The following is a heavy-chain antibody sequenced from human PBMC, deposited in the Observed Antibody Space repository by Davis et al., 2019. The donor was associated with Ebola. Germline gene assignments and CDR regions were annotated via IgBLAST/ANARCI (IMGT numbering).Heavy chain of an antibody. CDR3: AKGTSQWLNPNWYFDL. CDR1: GFTVSSNY. Sequence: GGSLRLSCAASGFTVSSNYMSWVRQAPGKGLEWVSAISGSGGSTYYADSVKGRFTISRDNSKNTLYLQMNSLRAEDTAVYYCAKGTSQWLNPNWYFDLWGRGTLVTVSS. D-gene: IGHD6-19*01. J-gene: IGHJ2*01. V-gene: IGHV3-23*01. CDR2: ISGSGGST.